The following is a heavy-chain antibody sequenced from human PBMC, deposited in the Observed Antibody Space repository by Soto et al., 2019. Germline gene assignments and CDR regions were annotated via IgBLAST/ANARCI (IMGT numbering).Heavy chain of an antibody. CDR3: ARGSIAAAGPDVYNWFDP. CDR1: GGSISSGGYY. Sequence: QVQLQESGPGLVKPSQTLSLTCTVSGGSISSGGYYWSWIRQHPGKGLEWIGYIYYSGSTYYNPSRKSRVIISVDTSKNQFSLKLSSVTAADTAVYYCARGSIAAAGPDVYNWFDPWGQGTLVTVSS. D-gene: IGHD6-13*01. J-gene: IGHJ5*02. CDR2: IYYSGST. V-gene: IGHV4-31*03.